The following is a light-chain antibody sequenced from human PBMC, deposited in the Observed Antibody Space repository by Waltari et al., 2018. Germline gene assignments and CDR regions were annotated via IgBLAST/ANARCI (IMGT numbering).Light chain of an antibody. CDR2: SAS. CDR3: QQYNSYSPYT. V-gene: IGKV1-5*01. CDR1: KSISSW. Sequence: DIQMTQSPSTLSASVGDRVTITCRARKSISSWVAWYQQKPGKAPKLLISSASSLESGVPSRFSGSGSGTEFTLTISSLQPDDFATYYCQQYNSYSPYTFGQGTKLEIK. J-gene: IGKJ2*01.